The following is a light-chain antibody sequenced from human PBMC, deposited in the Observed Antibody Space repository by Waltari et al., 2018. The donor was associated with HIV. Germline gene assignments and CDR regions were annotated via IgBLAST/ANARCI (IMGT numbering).Light chain of an antibody. V-gene: IGLV1-47*01. CDR3: ATGDDSLSCPV. CDR1: STNIGSNY. Sequence: QSVLTQPPSVSGPPGQRVATSRSGSSTNIGSNYVRRYQHLPGTAPKVLIYRRNQRPSGVRDRFSGSNSGTSASLAISALRSEDGADYYSATGDDSLSCPVFGGGTKLTVL. J-gene: IGLJ3*02. CDR2: RRN.